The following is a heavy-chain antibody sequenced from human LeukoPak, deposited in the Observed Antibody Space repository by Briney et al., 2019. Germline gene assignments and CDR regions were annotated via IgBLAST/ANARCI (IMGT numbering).Heavy chain of an antibody. Sequence: ASVNVSCKVSGYTLTELSMHWVRQAPGKGLEWMGGFDPEDGETIYAQKFQGRVTMTEDTSTDTAYMELSSLRSEDTAVYYCATDLSYYYDSSGLGDWGQGTLVTVSS. CDR3: ATDLSYYYDSSGLGD. CDR1: GYTLTELS. V-gene: IGHV1-24*01. D-gene: IGHD3-22*01. CDR2: FDPEDGET. J-gene: IGHJ4*02.